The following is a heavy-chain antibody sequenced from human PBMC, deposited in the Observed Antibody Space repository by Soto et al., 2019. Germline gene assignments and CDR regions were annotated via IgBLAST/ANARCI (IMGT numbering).Heavy chain of an antibody. V-gene: IGHV3-15*01. CDR3: TTVGTMTTVTTDAFDI. J-gene: IGHJ3*02. CDR1: GFTFSNAW. Sequence: GGSLRLSCAASGFTFSNAWMSWFRQAPGKGLEWVGRIKSKTDGGTTDYAASVKGRFTISRDDSKNTLYLQMNSLKTEDTAAYYCTTVGTMTTVTTDAFDIWGQGTMVTVSS. D-gene: IGHD4-17*01. CDR2: IKSKTDGGTT.